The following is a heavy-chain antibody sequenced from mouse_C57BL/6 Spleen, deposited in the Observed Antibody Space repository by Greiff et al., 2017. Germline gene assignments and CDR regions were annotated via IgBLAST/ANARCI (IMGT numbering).Heavy chain of an antibody. D-gene: IGHD2-5*01. Sequence: QVQLKQPGAELVRPGSSVKLSCKASGYTFTSYWMHWVKQRPIQGLEWIGNIDPSDSETHYNQKFKDKATLTVDKSSSTAYMQHSSLTSEDSAVYYCARWGYSNYPLDYWGQGTTLTVSS. V-gene: IGHV1-52*01. CDR3: ARWGYSNYPLDY. CDR2: IDPSDSET. J-gene: IGHJ2*01. CDR1: GYTFTSYW.